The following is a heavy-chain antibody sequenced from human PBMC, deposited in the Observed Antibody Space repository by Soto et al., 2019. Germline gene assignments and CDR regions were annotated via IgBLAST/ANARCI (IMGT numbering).Heavy chain of an antibody. CDR1: GFTFGDYA. D-gene: IGHD3-3*01. J-gene: IGHJ6*02. CDR2: IRSKAYGGTT. Sequence: PGGSLRLSCTASGFTFGDYAMSWVRQAPGKGLEWVGFIRSKAYGGTTEYAASVKGRFTISRDDSKSIAYLQMNSLKTEDTAVYYCTRDSLSTTPRTYYDFWSGPSAYHYYCYYGMDVCGQGTTFSVAS. CDR3: TRDSLSTTPRTYYDFWSGPSAYHYYCYYGMDV. V-gene: IGHV3-49*04.